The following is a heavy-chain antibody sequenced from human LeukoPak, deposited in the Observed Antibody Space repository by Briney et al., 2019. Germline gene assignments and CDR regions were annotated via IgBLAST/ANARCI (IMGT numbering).Heavy chain of an antibody. D-gene: IGHD3-22*01. CDR2: ISYDGSNQ. V-gene: IGHV3-30*18. J-gene: IGHJ4*02. Sequence: PGRSLRLSCAASGFIFSSYGMHWVRQAPGKGLEWVAVISYDGSNQYYGDSVKGRFTISRDNSKNTLHVQMNSLTTEDTAVYYCAKDYSPLWNSGDYGAGQWGQGTLVTVFS. CDR3: AKDYSPLWNSGDYGAGQ. CDR1: GFIFSSYG.